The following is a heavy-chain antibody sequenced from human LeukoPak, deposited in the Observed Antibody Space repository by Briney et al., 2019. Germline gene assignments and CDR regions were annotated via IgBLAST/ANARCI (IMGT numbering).Heavy chain of an antibody. J-gene: IGHJ4*02. CDR2: TSGSGGIT. V-gene: IGHV3-23*01. CDR3: AKNDYGDY. Sequence: GGSLRLSCAASGFTFSSYAMSWVRQAPGKGLEWVSGTSGSGGITYYADSVKGRFTVSRDNSKNTLYLQMNSLRAEDTAIYYCAKNDYGDYWGQGTLVTVSS. CDR1: GFTFSSYA.